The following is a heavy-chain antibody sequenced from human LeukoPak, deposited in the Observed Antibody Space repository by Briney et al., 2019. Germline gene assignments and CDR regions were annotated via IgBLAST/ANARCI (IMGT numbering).Heavy chain of an antibody. CDR3: AKDVISVAGTPRYFDY. CDR1: GFTFSSYA. V-gene: IGHV3-23*01. D-gene: IGHD6-19*01. J-gene: IGHJ4*02. Sequence: GGSLRLSCAASGFTFSSYAMSWVRQAPGKGLEWVSAISASDGSTYYADSVKGRFTISRDNSKNTLYLQMNNLRDEDTAVYYCAKDVISVAGTPRYFDYWGQGTLVAVSS. CDR2: ISASDGST.